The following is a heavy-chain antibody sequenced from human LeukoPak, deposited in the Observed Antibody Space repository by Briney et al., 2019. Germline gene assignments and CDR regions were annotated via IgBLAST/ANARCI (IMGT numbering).Heavy chain of an antibody. CDR2: ISSSSYI. CDR1: GFTFSSYS. Sequence: RSGGSLRLSCAASGFTFSSYSMNWVRQAPGKGLEWVSSISSSSYIYYADSVKGRFTISRDNAKNSLYLQMNSLRAEDTAVYYCARSSSSSWDNAFDIWGQGTMVTVSS. D-gene: IGHD6-13*01. CDR3: ARSSSSSWDNAFDI. J-gene: IGHJ3*02. V-gene: IGHV3-21*01.